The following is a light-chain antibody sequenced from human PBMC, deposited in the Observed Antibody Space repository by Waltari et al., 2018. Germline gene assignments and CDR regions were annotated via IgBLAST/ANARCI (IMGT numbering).Light chain of an antibody. Sequence: DIQMTQSPSTLSASVGDRVTITCRASHSISSWLALYQQKPGKAHKLLIYKAFSLESGVPSRFCGIGSRTEFTLTISSLQPDDFATYYCQQYNSYPWTFGQRTKVEIK. CDR2: KAF. CDR3: QQYNSYPWT. V-gene: IGKV1-5*03. J-gene: IGKJ1*01. CDR1: HSISSW.